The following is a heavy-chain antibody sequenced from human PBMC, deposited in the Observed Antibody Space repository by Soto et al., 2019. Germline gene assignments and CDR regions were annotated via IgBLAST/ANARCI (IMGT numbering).Heavy chain of an antibody. J-gene: IGHJ4*02. CDR2: IYNDGTYS. D-gene: IGHD3-10*01. V-gene: IGHV3-74*01. CDR3: TRGPRPISTGTGAY. CDR1: GFIFKKYW. Sequence: EVQLVESGGGLVPPGGSVRLSCAASGFIFKKYWMHWVWQSPGKGLVWISRIYNDGTYSDYADSVRGRFTISRDNVNDTLYLQMNNLRAEDSGLYYCTRGPRPISTGTGAYWGQGTQVTVSS.